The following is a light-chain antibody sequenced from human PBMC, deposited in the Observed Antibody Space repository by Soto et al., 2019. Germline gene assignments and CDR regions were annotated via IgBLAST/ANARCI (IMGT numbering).Light chain of an antibody. CDR1: QSISSN. CDR3: QQYNNWPPLT. J-gene: IGKJ4*01. CDR2: DAA. V-gene: IGKV3-15*01. Sequence: EVVMTQSPATLSVAPGERATVSCRASQSISSNLAWYQQKPGQAPRLLIYDAATRVPGIPDRFSGSGSGTEFALTISRLQSEDSAIYYCQQYNNWPPLTFGGGTKVEIK.